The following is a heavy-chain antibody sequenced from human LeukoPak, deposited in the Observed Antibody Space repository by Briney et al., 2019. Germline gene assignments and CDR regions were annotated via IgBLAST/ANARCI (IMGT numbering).Heavy chain of an antibody. CDR2: TSAYNGNT. V-gene: IGHV1-18*01. CDR3: ATDRDYYDSSGYSDY. J-gene: IGHJ4*02. Sequence: ASVKVSCKASGYTFTSYGISWVRQAPGQGLEWMGWTSAYNGNTNYAQKLQGRVTMTTDTSTDTAYMELSSLRSEDTAVYYCATDRDYYDSSGYSDYWGQGTLVTVSS. D-gene: IGHD3-22*01. CDR1: GYTFTSYG.